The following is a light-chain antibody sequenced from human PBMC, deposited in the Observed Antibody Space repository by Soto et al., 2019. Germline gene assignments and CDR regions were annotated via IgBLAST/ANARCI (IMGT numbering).Light chain of an antibody. J-gene: IGKJ3*01. CDR1: QTISYTS. CDR3: QHYESSLFN. V-gene: IGKV3-20*01. Sequence: IVLTQSPGTLSLSPGEGATLSCRASQTISYTSLAWYQHTPGRAPRLLIYAAYSRAAGIPDRFSGSGSGTDFTLSISRLEPDDFEVYYCQHYESSLFNFGTGTKADI. CDR2: AAY.